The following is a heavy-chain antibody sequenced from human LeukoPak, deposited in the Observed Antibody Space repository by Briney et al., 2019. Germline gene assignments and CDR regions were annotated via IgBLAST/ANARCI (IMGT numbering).Heavy chain of an antibody. V-gene: IGHV4-59*01. D-gene: IGHD5-12*01. CDR2: IYYSGST. CDR3: ARANRYDLYFDY. J-gene: IGHJ4*02. CDR1: GGSISRYY. Sequence: SETLSLTCTVSGGSISRYYWSWIRQPPGKGLEWIGYIYYSGSTNFNPSLRSRVTISVATSKNQFSLKLSSVTAADTAVYYCARANRYDLYFDYWGQGTLVTVSS.